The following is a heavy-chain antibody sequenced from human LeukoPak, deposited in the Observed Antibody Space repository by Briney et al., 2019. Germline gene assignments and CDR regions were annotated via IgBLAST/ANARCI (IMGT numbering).Heavy chain of an antibody. Sequence: PSETLSLTCTVSGGSISSYYWSWLRQPAAKGLEWIGRIYTSGSNNYNPSLTSRVTMSVDTSKNQFSLKLSSVTAADTAVYYCARDWGGDCYHPRPNDAFDIWGQGTMVTVSS. D-gene: IGHD2-21*02. CDR3: ARDWGGDCYHPRPNDAFDI. J-gene: IGHJ3*02. CDR2: IYTSGSN. V-gene: IGHV4-4*07. CDR1: GGSISSYY.